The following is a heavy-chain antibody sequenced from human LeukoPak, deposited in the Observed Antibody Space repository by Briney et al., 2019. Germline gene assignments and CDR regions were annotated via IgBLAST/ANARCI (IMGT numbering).Heavy chain of an antibody. CDR3: AREMLAAVAAQS. CDR2: ITSSSSYI. Sequence: GGSLRLSCAASGFTFSTYSMNWVRQAPGKGLEWVSSITSSSSYIYYADSVKGRFTISRDNAKNSLYLQMNSLRAEDTAVYYCAREMLAAVAAQSWGQGTLVTVSS. CDR1: GFTFSTYS. V-gene: IGHV3-21*01. D-gene: IGHD6-19*01. J-gene: IGHJ5*02.